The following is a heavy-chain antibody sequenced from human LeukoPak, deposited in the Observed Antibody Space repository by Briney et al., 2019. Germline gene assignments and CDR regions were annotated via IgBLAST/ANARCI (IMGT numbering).Heavy chain of an antibody. V-gene: IGHV3-30*18. CDR1: GFTFSSYG. Sequence: GGSLRLSCAASGFTFSSYGMRWVRQAPGKGLEWVAVISYDGSNKYYADSVKGRFTISRDNSKNTLYLQMNSLRAEDTAVYYCAKVPPDYYYYGMDVWGQGTTVTVSS. CDR3: AKVPPDYYYYGMDV. CDR2: ISYDGSNK. J-gene: IGHJ6*02.